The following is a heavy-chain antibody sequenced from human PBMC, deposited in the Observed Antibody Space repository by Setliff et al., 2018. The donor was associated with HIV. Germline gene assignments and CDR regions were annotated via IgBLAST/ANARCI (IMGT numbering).Heavy chain of an antibody. CDR1: GGSISSGSYY. Sequence: KTSETLSLTCTVSGGSISSGSYYWSWIRQPAGKGLEWTGHIHTSVSTNYNPSLESRVTISLDTSKNQFSLKLSSVTAADTAVYYCARAPAYSSGWYLIDYWGQGTLVTVSS. CDR3: ARAPAYSSGWYLIDY. V-gene: IGHV4-61*09. D-gene: IGHD6-19*01. J-gene: IGHJ4*02. CDR2: IHTSVST.